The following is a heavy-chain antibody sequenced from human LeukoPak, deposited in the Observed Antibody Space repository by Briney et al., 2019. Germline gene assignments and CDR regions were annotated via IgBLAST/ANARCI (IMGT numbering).Heavy chain of an antibody. CDR2: ISGSGGST. CDR3: AKARFGWVGDAFDI. Sequence: GGSLRLSCAASGFTFSSYAMSWVRQAPGKGLEWVATISGSGGSTYNADSVKGWFTISRDNSKNTLYLQMNSLRAEDTAVYYCAKARFGWVGDAFDIWGQGTMVTVSS. V-gene: IGHV3-23*01. CDR1: GFTFSSYA. D-gene: IGHD3-16*01. J-gene: IGHJ3*02.